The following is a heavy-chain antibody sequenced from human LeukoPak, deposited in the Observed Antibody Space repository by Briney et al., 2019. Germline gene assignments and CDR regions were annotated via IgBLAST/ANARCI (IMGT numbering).Heavy chain of an antibody. D-gene: IGHD3-16*01. CDR3: ARARGWGRYFDY. Sequence: SETLSLTCTVSGGSISSYYWSWIRQPPGKGLEWIGYIYYSGSTNYNPSLKSRVTISVDTSKNQFSLKLSSVTAADTAVYYCARARGWGRYFDYWGQGTLVTVSS. CDR1: GGSISSYY. V-gene: IGHV4-59*12. CDR2: IYYSGST. J-gene: IGHJ4*02.